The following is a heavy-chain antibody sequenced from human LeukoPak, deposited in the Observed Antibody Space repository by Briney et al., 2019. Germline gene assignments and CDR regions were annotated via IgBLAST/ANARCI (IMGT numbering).Heavy chain of an antibody. CDR3: ARVPDYGDYSRWFDP. Sequence: SQTLSLTCTVSGGSISSGGYYWSWIRQHPGKGLEWIGYIYYSGSTYYNPSLKSRVTISVDTSKNQFSLKLSSVTAADTAVYYCARVPDYGDYSRWFDPWGQGTLVTVSS. CDR1: GGSISSGGYY. V-gene: IGHV4-31*03. CDR2: IYYSGST. J-gene: IGHJ5*02. D-gene: IGHD4-17*01.